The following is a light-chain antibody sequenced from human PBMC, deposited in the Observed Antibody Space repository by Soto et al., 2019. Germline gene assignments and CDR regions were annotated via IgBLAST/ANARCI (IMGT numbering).Light chain of an antibody. CDR2: MVS. Sequence: DVVLTQSPLSLPVTLGQPASISCRSSAGLVFSDGNIYVSWFQQRPGQSPRRLIYMVSKRDSGVPDRFSGSGSGTDFTLKITRVEAEDVGFYYCMQGTRWPWTFGQGTKVDIK. CDR1: AGLVFSDGNIY. CDR3: MQGTRWPWT. V-gene: IGKV2-30*01. J-gene: IGKJ1*01.